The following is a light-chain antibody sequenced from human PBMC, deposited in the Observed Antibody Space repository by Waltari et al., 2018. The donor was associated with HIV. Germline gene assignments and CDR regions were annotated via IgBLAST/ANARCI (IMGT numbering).Light chain of an antibody. Sequence: EIVMTHSPTTLPVSPGDSATLPSRASQSVSSNLAWYQQKPGQAPRLLIYGASTRATGIPARFSGSGSGTEFTLTISSLQSEDFAVYYCQQYNNWPPTWTFGQGTKVEIK. CDR3: QQYNNWPPTWT. CDR1: QSVSSN. V-gene: IGKV3-15*01. J-gene: IGKJ1*01. CDR2: GAS.